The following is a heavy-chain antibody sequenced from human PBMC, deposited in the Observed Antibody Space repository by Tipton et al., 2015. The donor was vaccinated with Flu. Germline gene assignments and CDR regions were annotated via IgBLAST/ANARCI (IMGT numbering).Heavy chain of an antibody. V-gene: IGHV3-33*01. CDR2: IWYDGSNK. Sequence: SLRLSCAASGFTFSSYGMHWVRQAPGKGLEWVAVIWYDGSNKYYADSVKGRFTISRDNSKNTLYLQMNSLRAEDTAVYYCARAHPYCSSTSCLPGFGYWGQGTLVTVSS. J-gene: IGHJ4*02. CDR3: ARAHPYCSSTSCLPGFGY. CDR1: GFTFSSYG. D-gene: IGHD2-2*01.